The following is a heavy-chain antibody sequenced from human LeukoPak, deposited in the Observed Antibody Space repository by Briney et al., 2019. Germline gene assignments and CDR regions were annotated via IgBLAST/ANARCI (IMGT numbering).Heavy chain of an antibody. D-gene: IGHD2-8*02. V-gene: IGHV3-74*01. CDR3: ARGVTEEETGTGGY. CDR2: INSDGSNT. J-gene: IGHJ4*02. Sequence: PGGSLRLSCTASGFTFGSYWMHWVRQVPGKGLVWVSRINSDGSNTIYADSVKGRFTISRDNAKNTLYMEMNSLRAEDTAVYYCARGVTEEETGTGGYWGQGTLVTVSS. CDR1: GFTFGSYW.